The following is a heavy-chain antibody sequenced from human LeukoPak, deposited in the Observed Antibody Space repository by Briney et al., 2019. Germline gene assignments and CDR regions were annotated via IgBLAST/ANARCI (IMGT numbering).Heavy chain of an antibody. CDR3: AKDCSGGSCYDY. V-gene: IGHV3-7*04. Sequence: RSGESLRLSCAASGFTFSDYYMDWVRQAPGKGLEWVANIKYDGSEKYYVDSVRGRFTISRDNAKNSLYLQMNSLTPEDTAVYFCAKDCSGGSCYDYWGQGTLVTVSS. J-gene: IGHJ4*02. CDR2: IKYDGSEK. CDR1: GFTFSDYY. D-gene: IGHD2-15*01.